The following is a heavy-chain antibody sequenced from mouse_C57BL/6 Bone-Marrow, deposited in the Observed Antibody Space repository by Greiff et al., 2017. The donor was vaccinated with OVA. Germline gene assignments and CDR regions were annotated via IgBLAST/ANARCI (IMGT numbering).Heavy chain of an antibody. D-gene: IGHD1-1*01. V-gene: IGHV1-54*01. CDR1: GYAFTNYL. J-gene: IGHJ1*03. CDR2: INPGSGGT. CDR3: ARDDGSSRYFDV. Sequence: VQLQQSGAELVRPGTSVKVSCKASGYAFTNYLIEWIGVINPGSGGTNYNEKFKGKATLTADNSSSTAYMQLSSLTSEDSAVYFCARDDGSSRYFDVWGTGTTVTVSS.